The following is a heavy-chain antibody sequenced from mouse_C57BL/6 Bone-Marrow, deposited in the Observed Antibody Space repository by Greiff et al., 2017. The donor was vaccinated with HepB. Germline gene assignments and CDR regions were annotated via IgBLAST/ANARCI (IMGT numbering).Heavy chain of an antibody. D-gene: IGHD1-1*01. CDR2: ISDGGSYT. J-gene: IGHJ2*01. V-gene: IGHV5-4*01. CDR3: ARDRYGSSYGRCDY. Sequence: EVQLVESGGGLVKPGGSLKLSCAASGFTFSSYAMSWVRQTPEKRLEWVATISDGGSYTYYPDNVKGRFTISRFNAKNNLYLQMSHLKSDDTAMYYCARDRYGSSYGRCDYWGKGTTLTVSS. CDR1: GFTFSSYA.